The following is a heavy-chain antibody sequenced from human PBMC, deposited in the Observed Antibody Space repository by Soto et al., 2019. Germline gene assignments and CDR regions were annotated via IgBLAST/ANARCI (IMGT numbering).Heavy chain of an antibody. CDR3: AGPYFSSSSMFDY. J-gene: IGHJ4*02. CDR2: IYHTGTT. D-gene: IGHD6-6*01. V-gene: IGHV4-39*01. Sequence: KTSETLSLTCTVSGDSISSSTYYWGWIRQPPGKGLEWIGCIYHTGTTYYNPSLKSRVTISVDTSKNQFSLKLSSVTAADTAVYYCAGPYFSSSSMFDYWGQGTLVTVSS. CDR1: GDSISSSTYY.